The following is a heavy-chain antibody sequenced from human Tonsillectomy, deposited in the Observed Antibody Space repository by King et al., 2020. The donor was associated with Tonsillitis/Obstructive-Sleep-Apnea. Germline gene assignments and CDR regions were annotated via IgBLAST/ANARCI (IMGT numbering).Heavy chain of an antibody. CDR3: ASGRGGYCSGTSCYYWFDP. J-gene: IGHJ5*02. CDR2: SIPIFGTA. Sequence: VQLVESGAEVKKPGSSVKVSCKASGGTFSNYGISWVRQSPGQGLEWMGGSIPIFGTAHYAQKFQGRVTVTADESTSTAIMELSSLRSEDTAVYYCASGRGGYCSGTSCYYWFDPWGQGTLVTVSS. V-gene: IGHV1-69*01. D-gene: IGHD2-2*01. CDR1: GGTFSNYG.